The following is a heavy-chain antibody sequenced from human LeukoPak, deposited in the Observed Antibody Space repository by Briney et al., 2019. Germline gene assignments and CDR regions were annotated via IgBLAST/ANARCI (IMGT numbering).Heavy chain of an antibody. CDR3: AKDHYELDY. J-gene: IGHJ4*02. Sequence: GGSLRLSCVTSGFTFTNHWMSWVRQAPGKGLEWVANIREDGGHTNYVDSVKGRFTISRDNAKNSLFLQMNSLRAEDTAVYYCAKDHYELDYWGQGTLVTVSS. CDR1: GFTFTNHW. D-gene: IGHD3-22*01. V-gene: IGHV3-7*03. CDR2: IREDGGHT.